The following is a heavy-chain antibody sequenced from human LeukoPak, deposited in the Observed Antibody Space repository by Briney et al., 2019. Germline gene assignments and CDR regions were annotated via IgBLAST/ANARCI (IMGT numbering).Heavy chain of an antibody. CDR2: IYYSGRT. J-gene: IGHJ4*02. CDR1: GGSISSSSYY. V-gene: IGHV4-39*07. CDR3: ARGSPGRSWYYRFVFFDY. D-gene: IGHD3-3*01. Sequence: SETLSLTCTVSGGSISSSSYYWGWIRQPPGKGLEWIVSIYYSGRTYYNPSLKSRVPISVDTSKNQFSLKLRSVTAADTAVYYCARGSPGRSWYYRFVFFDYWGQGTLVTVSS.